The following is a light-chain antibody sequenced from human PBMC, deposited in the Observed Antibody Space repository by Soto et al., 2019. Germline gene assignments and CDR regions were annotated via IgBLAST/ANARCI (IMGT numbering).Light chain of an antibody. Sequence: QTVLTQPASGKGVPVDGNSISYTRTNPDVCGYNYVSCYKQPPGKAPKLMIYDVRNRPSGVSNRFSGSKSVNTASLTISGLQAEDEADYYCSSYTPISTYVFGTGTKFTVL. CDR3: SSYTPISTYV. V-gene: IGLV2-14*01. CDR2: DVR. J-gene: IGLJ1*01. CDR1: NPDVCGYNY.